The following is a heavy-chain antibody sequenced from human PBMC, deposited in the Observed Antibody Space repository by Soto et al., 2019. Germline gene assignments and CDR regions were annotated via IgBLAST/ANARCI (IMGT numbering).Heavy chain of an antibody. CDR1: GYSFTTYG. CDR2: ISAYNGNT. CDR3: AREGPAPYYYYGMDV. Sequence: QVQLVQSGGEVKKPGASVKVSCKTSGYSFTTYGISWVRQVPGLGLEWMGWISAYNGNTNYAQKLQDRVTMTTDTSTSTAYMELRSLRSDDTAVYYCAREGPAPYYYYGMDVWGQGSTVTVSS. V-gene: IGHV1-18*01. J-gene: IGHJ6*02.